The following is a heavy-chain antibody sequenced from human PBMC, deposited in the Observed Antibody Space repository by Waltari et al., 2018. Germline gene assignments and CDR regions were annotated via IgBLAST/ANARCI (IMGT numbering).Heavy chain of an antibody. Sequence: QVQLQQWGAGLLKPSETLSLTCAVYGGSFSGYSWSWIRQPPGKGLDWIGEINHSGSTNYNPSLKSRFSTSVDTSKNQFSLKMYSVTAADTAVYYCARRVFRLPTVTTPPSSYFDRWGRGTLVTVSS. CDR2: INHSGST. V-gene: IGHV4-34*01. CDR3: ARRVFRLPTVTTPPSSYFDR. D-gene: IGHD4-17*01. J-gene: IGHJ2*01. CDR1: GGSFSGYS.